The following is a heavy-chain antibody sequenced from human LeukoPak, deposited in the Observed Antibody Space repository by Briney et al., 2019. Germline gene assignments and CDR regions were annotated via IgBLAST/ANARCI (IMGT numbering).Heavy chain of an antibody. V-gene: IGHV1-18*01. CDR1: GDTFTTYG. D-gene: IGHD4-23*01. Sequence: ASVKVSCKASGDTFTTYGISWVRQAPGQGLEWMGWISTDNGNTNYAQKIQGRVTMTRDTSTTTVYLELSSLRSEDTAVYYCARDMSTRVTPISYAIDVWGQGTMVTVSS. J-gene: IGHJ3*01. CDR3: ARDMSTRVTPISYAIDV. CDR2: ISTDNGNT.